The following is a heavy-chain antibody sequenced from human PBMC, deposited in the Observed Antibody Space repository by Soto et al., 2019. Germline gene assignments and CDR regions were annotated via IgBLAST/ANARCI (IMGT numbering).Heavy chain of an antibody. J-gene: IGHJ4*02. CDR1: GFTFSSYS. CDR2: ISSSSSYI. V-gene: IGHV3-21*01. Sequence: GGSLRLSCAASGFTFSSYSMNWVRQAPGKGLEWVSSISSSSSYIYYADSVKGRFTISRDNAKNSLYLQMNSLRAEDTAVYYCAREPNPVLALDYWGQGTLVTVSS. CDR3: AREPNPVLALDY. D-gene: IGHD2-15*01.